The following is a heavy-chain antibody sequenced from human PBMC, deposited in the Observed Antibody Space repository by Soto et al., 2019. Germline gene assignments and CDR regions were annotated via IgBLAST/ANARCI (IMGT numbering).Heavy chain of an antibody. D-gene: IGHD3-22*01. J-gene: IGHJ4*02. CDR3: ARAHNLIRGYCQYYFDY. CDR2: ISSSSSYI. Sequence: GGSLRLSCAASGFTFSSYSMNWVRQAPGKGLEWVSSISSSSSYIYYADSVKGRFTISRDNAKNSLYLQMNSLRAEDTAVYYCARAHNLIRGYCQYYFDYWGQGTLVTVSS. CDR1: GFTFSSYS. V-gene: IGHV3-21*01.